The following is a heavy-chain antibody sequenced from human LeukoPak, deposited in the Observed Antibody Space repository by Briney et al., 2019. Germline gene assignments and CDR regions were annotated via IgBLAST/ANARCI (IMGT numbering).Heavy chain of an antibody. CDR1: GGSISSYY. CDR2: IYYSGST. D-gene: IGHD6-6*01. Sequence: SETLSLTCTVSGGSISSYYWGWIRQPPGKGLEWIGSIYYSGSTYYNPSLKSRVTISVDTSKNQFSLKLSSVTAADTAVYYCTRDHRPRPGEWFDPWGQGTLVTVSS. CDR3: TRDHRPRPGEWFDP. J-gene: IGHJ5*02. V-gene: IGHV4-39*07.